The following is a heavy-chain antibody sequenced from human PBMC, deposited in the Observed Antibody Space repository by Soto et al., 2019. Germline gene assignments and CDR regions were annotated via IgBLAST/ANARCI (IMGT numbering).Heavy chain of an antibody. CDR3: ARVGSKNYSDSSGYYYFDY. V-gene: IGHV1-69*13. CDR2: IIPIFGTA. J-gene: IGHJ4*02. D-gene: IGHD3-22*01. CDR1: GGTFSSYA. Sequence: SVKVSCKASGGTFSSYAISWVRQAPGQGLEWMGGIIPIFGTANYAQKFQGRVTITADESTSTAYMELSSLRSEDTAVYYCARVGSKNYSDSSGYYYFDYWGQGTLVTVSS.